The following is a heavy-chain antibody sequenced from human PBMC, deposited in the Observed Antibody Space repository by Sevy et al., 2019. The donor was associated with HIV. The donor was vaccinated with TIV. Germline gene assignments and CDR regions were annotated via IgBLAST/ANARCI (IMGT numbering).Heavy chain of an antibody. Sequence: ASVKVSCKASGYTFTGYYMHWVRQAPGQGLEWMGWINPNSGGTNYAQKFQGRVTMTSDTSISTAYMELGRLRSDETAVYYCARGFYYYDSSGYYWPWGQGTLVTVSS. CDR3: ARGFYYYDSSGYYWP. J-gene: IGHJ5*02. V-gene: IGHV1-2*02. CDR2: INPNSGGT. CDR1: GYTFTGYY. D-gene: IGHD3-22*01.